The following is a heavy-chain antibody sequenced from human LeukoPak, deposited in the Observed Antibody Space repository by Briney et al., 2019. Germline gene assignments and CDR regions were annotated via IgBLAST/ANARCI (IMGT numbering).Heavy chain of an antibody. CDR1: GGSISSGGYY. J-gene: IGHJ4*02. D-gene: IGHD3-22*01. V-gene: IGHV4-30-2*01. Sequence: SQTLSLTCTVSGGSISSGGYYWSWIRQPPGKGLEWIGYIYHSGSTYYNPSLKSRVTISVDRSKNQFSLKLSSVTAADTAVYYCARVPFYDSSGVFWGQGTLVTVSS. CDR2: IYHSGST. CDR3: ARVPFYDSSGVF.